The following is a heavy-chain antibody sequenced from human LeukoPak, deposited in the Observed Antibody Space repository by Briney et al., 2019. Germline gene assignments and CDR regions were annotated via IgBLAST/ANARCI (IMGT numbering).Heavy chain of an antibody. Sequence: ASVKVSCKASGYTFTGYYIHWVRQAPGQGLEWMAFINPDSGDSYSAPKFQGRVTMTRDTSISTASMEVRWLTSDDTAVYYCARQHDYGDYVGAYWGQGTPVTVSS. D-gene: IGHD4-17*01. CDR3: ARQHDYGDYVGAY. CDR2: INPDSGDS. J-gene: IGHJ4*02. V-gene: IGHV1-2*02. CDR1: GYTFTGYY.